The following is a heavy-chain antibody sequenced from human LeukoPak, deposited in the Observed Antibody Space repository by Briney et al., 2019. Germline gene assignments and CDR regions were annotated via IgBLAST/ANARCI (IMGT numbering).Heavy chain of an antibody. CDR2: ISGGGTST. D-gene: IGHD3-22*01. Sequence: GGSLRLSCAASGFTFTTYAMSWVRQTPGKGLEWVSSISGGGTSTYYADSVKGRFTISRDNSKNTLHLQMNSLRPEDTAVYYCARDSVVDTRDYWGQGTLVTVSS. V-gene: IGHV3-23*01. CDR3: ARDSVVDTRDY. CDR1: GFTFTTYA. J-gene: IGHJ4*02.